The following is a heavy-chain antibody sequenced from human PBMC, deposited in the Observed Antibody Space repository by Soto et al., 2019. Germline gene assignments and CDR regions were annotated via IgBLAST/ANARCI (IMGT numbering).Heavy chain of an antibody. V-gene: IGHV4-31*03. J-gene: IGHJ6*02. CDR2: IYYSGST. CDR3: ARETYISLMDV. D-gene: IGHD2-21*01. CDR1: GGSISSGGYY. Sequence: PSETLSLTCTVSGGSISSGGYYWSWIRQHPGKGLEWIGYIYYSGSTYYNPSLKSRVTISVHTSKDQFSLKLSSVTAADTAVYYCARETYISLMDVWGQGTTVTVSS.